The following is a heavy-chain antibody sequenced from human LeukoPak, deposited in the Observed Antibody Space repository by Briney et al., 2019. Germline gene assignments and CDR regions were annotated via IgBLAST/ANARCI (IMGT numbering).Heavy chain of an antibody. D-gene: IGHD3-10*01. CDR2: ISSSSSYI. CDR1: GFTFSSYS. Sequence: GGSLRLSCAASGFTFSSYSMNWVRQAPGKGLEWVSSISSSSSYIYYADSVKGRFTISRDNAKNSLYLQMNSLRAEDTAVYYCARLNGSGSHREYYFDYWGQGTLVTVSS. V-gene: IGHV3-21*01. J-gene: IGHJ4*02. CDR3: ARLNGSGSHREYYFDY.